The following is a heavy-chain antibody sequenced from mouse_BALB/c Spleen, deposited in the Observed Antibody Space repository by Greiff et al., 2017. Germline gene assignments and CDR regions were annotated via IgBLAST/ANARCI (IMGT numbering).Heavy chain of an antibody. J-gene: IGHJ3*01. Sequence: VQGVESGPGLVAPSQSLSITCTVSGFSLTSYGVHWVRQPPGKGLEWLGVIWAGGSTNYNSALMSRLSISKDNSKSQVFLKMNSLQTDDTAMYYCARDTDYGYGGFAYWGQGTLVTVSA. V-gene: IGHV2-9*02. CDR1: GFSLTSYG. D-gene: IGHD1-2*01. CDR2: IWAGGST. CDR3: ARDTDYGYGGFAY.